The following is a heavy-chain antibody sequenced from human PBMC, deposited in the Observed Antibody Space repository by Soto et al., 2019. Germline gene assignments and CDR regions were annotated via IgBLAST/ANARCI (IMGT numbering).Heavy chain of an antibody. D-gene: IGHD3-3*01. CDR2: IIPIFGTA. V-gene: IGHV1-69*06. J-gene: IGHJ6*02. CDR1: GGTFSSYA. Sequence: QVQLVQSGAEVKKPGSSVKVSCKASGGTFSSYAISWVRQAPGQGLEWMGGIIPIFGTANYAQKFQGRVTTTADTSTSTADIELSSLRSEDPAVYYCARRGPRGHQDGFWSGYYLHYYYGMDVWGQGTTVTVSS. CDR3: ARRGPRGHQDGFWSGYYLHYYYGMDV.